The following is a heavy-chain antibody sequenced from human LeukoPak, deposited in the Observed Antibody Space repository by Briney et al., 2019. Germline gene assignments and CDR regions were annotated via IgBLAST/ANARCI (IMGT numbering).Heavy chain of an antibody. Sequence: PSETLSLTCSVSGGSISSGSYYWSWIRQPAGKGLEWIGRIYTSVSTNHNPSLKSRVTISVDRSKNQFSLKLSSVTAADTAVYYCARGYGSGSYYNSNPLDYWGQGTLVTVSS. J-gene: IGHJ4*02. D-gene: IGHD3-10*01. CDR1: GGSISSGSYY. CDR2: IYTSVST. V-gene: IGHV4-61*02. CDR3: ARGYGSGSYYNSNPLDY.